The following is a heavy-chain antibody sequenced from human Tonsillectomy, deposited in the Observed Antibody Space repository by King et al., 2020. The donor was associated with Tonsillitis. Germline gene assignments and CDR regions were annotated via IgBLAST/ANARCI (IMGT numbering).Heavy chain of an antibody. CDR1: GFTFSSYS. Sequence: VQLVESGGGLIQPGGSLRLSCAASGFTFSSYSMNWVRQAPGKGLEWVSYISTSGTTIFYADSVKGRFTISRDNAKNSLYLQMNSLRAEDTAVYYCARDSSVPWVLRYYFDYWGQGTLVTVSS. CDR3: ARDSSVPWVLRYYFDY. J-gene: IGHJ4*02. D-gene: IGHD1-26*01. CDR2: ISTSGTTI. V-gene: IGHV3-48*01.